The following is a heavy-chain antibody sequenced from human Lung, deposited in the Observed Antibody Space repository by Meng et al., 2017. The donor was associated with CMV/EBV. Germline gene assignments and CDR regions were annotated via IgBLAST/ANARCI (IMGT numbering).Heavy chain of an antibody. Sequence: GESLKIXCAVSGFTFSSYSVNWVRQAPGKGLEWVSSISSNSRYIFYADSVKGRFTISRDNAKNALHLQMNSLRDEDTAVYYCAKWGSGSYFDSWGQGTLVTVSS. D-gene: IGHD1-26*01. CDR2: ISSNSRYI. J-gene: IGHJ4*02. V-gene: IGHV3-21*01. CDR1: GFTFSSYS. CDR3: AKWGSGSYFDS.